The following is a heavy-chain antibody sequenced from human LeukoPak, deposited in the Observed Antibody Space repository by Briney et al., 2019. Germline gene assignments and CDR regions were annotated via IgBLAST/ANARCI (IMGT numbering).Heavy chain of an antibody. V-gene: IGHV1-2*02. CDR1: GYTFTGYY. Sequence: ASVKVSCKASGYTFTGYYMHWVRQAPGQGLEWMGWINPNSGGTNYAQKFQGRVTMTRDTSISTAYMELSRLRSDDTAVYYRARDEDYDYVWGSSRNFDYWGQGTLVTVSS. D-gene: IGHD3-16*01. CDR2: INPNSGGT. CDR3: ARDEDYDYVWGSSRNFDY. J-gene: IGHJ4*02.